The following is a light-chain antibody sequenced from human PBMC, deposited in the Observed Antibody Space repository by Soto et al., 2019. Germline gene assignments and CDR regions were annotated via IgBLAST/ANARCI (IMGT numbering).Light chain of an antibody. Sequence: DIQMTQSPSTLSASVGDRVTITCRASQSISSWLAWYQQKPGKAPKLLIYKASTLQSGVPSRFSGSRSGTEFTLAISSLQPDDSATYYCQQYNDNWTFGPGTKV. CDR1: QSISSW. J-gene: IGKJ1*01. CDR2: KAS. V-gene: IGKV1-5*03. CDR3: QQYNDNWT.